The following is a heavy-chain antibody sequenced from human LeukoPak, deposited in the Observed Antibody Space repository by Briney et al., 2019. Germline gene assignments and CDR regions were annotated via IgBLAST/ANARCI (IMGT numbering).Heavy chain of an antibody. CDR2: IIPILGTA. Sequence: ASVKVSCKASGGTFSSYAISWVRQAPGQGLEWMGRIIPILGTANYAQKFQGRVTITADESTSTAYMELSSLRSEDTAVYYCARTADCSSTSCQGYYYYYMDVWGKGTTVTVSS. V-gene: IGHV1-69*11. J-gene: IGHJ6*03. D-gene: IGHD2-2*01. CDR1: GGTFSSYA. CDR3: ARTADCSSTSCQGYYYYYMDV.